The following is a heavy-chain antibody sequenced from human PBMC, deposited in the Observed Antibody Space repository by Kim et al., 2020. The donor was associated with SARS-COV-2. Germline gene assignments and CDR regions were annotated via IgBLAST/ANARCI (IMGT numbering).Heavy chain of an antibody. J-gene: IGHJ4*02. CDR3: ALKGYSSSVGVYFDY. V-gene: IGHV1-3*01. D-gene: IGHD6-13*01. Sequence: QKFQGRVTITRDISASTAYMELSSLRSEDTAVYYCALKGYSSSVGVYFDYWGQGTLVTVSS.